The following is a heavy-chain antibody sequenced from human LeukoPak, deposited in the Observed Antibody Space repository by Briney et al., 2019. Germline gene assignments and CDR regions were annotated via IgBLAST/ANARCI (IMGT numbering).Heavy chain of an antibody. CDR1: GFTFSSYG. CDR2: ISVNGGST. J-gene: IGHJ4*02. Sequence: GGSLRLSCAASGFTFSSYGMSWVRQAPGKGLEWVSAISVNGGSTYYADPVKGRFTISRDNSKNKLYLQMNSLRAEDTAVYYCAKVVHYYGSGSYRAYYFDYWGQGTLVTVSS. V-gene: IGHV3-23*01. CDR3: AKVVHYYGSGSYRAYYFDY. D-gene: IGHD3-10*01.